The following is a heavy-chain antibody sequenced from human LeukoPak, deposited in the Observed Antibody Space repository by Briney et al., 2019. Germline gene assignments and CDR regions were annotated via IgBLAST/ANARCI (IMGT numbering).Heavy chain of an antibody. V-gene: IGHV4-31*03. CDR3: ARGDGSGIP. CDR2: IYYSGST. Sequence: PSETLSLTCTVSGGSFGSGSYYWSWVRQPPGKGLEWIGYIYYSGSTYYNPSLKSRVTISVDTSKNQFSLKLSSVTAADTAVYYCARGDGSGIPWGQGTLVTVSS. CDR1: GGSFGSGSYY. D-gene: IGHD3-10*01. J-gene: IGHJ5*02.